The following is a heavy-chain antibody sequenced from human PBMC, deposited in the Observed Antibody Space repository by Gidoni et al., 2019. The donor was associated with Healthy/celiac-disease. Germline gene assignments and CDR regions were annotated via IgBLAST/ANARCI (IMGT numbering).Heavy chain of an antibody. D-gene: IGHD2-8*01. J-gene: IGHJ3*02. CDR2: INYSGST. V-gene: IGHV4-39*01. Sequence: QLQLQESGPGLVKPSDTLSLTCTVSGGSISSSSYYWVWLRQPPGKGLEWIGGINYSGSTYYNPSLKSRVTISVDTSKNQCSLKLSSVTAADTAVYYYARQGTRGTNGVYDAFDIWGQGTMVTVSS. CDR3: ARQGTRGTNGVYDAFDI. CDR1: GGSISSSSYY.